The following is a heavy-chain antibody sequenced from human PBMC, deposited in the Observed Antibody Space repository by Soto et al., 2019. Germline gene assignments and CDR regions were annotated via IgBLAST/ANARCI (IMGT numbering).Heavy chain of an antibody. CDR3: ARGTRGVAATLSSWFDP. J-gene: IGHJ5*02. Sequence: QVQLQQWGAGLLKPSETLSLTCAVYGGSFSGYYWSWIRQPPGKGLEWIGEINHSGSTNYNPSLNSRVTISVDTSKNQFSLKLSSVTAADTAVYYCARGTRGVAATLSSWFDPWGQGTLVTVSS. D-gene: IGHD2-15*01. V-gene: IGHV4-34*01. CDR1: GGSFSGYY. CDR2: INHSGST.